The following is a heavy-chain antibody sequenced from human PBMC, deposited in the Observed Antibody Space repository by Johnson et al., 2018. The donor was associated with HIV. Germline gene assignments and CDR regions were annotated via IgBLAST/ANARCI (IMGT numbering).Heavy chain of an antibody. CDR1: GFTFSRNW. CDR2: IKQDGSEK. V-gene: IGHV3-7*03. J-gene: IGHJ3*02. CDR3: AKGEQVWSVASAFDM. Sequence: EVQLVESGGGLVQPGGSLRLSCAASGFTFSRNWMSWVRQAPGKGLEWVANIKQDGSEKYYVDSVKGRFTISRDNAKNSLYVQMNSLRAEDTAIYYCAKGEQVWSVASAFDMWGQGTLVTVSS. D-gene: IGHD5-18*01.